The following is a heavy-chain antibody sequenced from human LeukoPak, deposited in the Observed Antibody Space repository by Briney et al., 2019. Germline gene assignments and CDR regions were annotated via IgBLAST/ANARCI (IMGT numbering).Heavy chain of an antibody. CDR2: IWYDGSSK. V-gene: IGHV3-33*01. CDR1: GFTLSSYG. CDR3: AREQVTAAVNYFDF. J-gene: IGHJ4*02. D-gene: IGHD6-13*01. Sequence: GGSLRLSCAASGFTLSSYGMHWVRQAPGKGLEWVAVIWYDGSSKYYADSVKGRFTISRDNSKNTLYLQMNSLRAEDTAVFYCAREQVTAAVNYFDFWGQGTPVTVSS.